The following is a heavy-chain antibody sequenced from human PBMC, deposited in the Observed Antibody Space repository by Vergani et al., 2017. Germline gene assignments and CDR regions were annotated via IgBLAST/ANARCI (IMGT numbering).Heavy chain of an antibody. CDR1: GFALNRHA. V-gene: IGHV3-23*04. Sequence: VQLVESGGGVVQPGTSLRLSCVVSGFALNRHAMTWVRLAPGKGLQWVSAISGSGGNTFYTDSVKGRFTISRDNSKDTLYLQMNSLRVEDTAIYYCAKARDPNCKGGNCYSYYYGLDLWGQGTTVTVSS. CDR3: AKARDPNCKGGNCYSYYYGLDL. J-gene: IGHJ6*02. CDR2: ISGSGGNT. D-gene: IGHD2-21*01.